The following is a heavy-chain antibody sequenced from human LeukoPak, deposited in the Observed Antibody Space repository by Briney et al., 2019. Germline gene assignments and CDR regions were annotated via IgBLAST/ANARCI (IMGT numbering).Heavy chain of an antibody. CDR2: IYTSGST. V-gene: IGHV4-4*07. D-gene: IGHD6-13*01. Sequence: SETLSLTCTVSGGSISSYYWSWIRQPAGKGLEWIGRIYTSGSTNYNPSLKSRVTMSVDTSKNRFSLKLSSVTAADTAVYYCARETEAELAAAGTFDYWGQGTLVTVSS. CDR1: GGSISSYY. J-gene: IGHJ4*02. CDR3: ARETEAELAAAGTFDY.